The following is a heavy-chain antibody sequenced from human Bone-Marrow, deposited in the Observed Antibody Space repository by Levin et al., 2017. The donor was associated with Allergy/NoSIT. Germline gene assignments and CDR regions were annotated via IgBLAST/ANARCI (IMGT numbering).Heavy chain of an antibody. V-gene: IGHV3-21*01. D-gene: IGHD6-13*01. CDR3: ARDSSSSWRLDY. Sequence: GGSLRLSCAASGFTFSSYSMNWVRQAPGKGLEWVSSISSSSSYIYYADSVKGRFTISRDNAKNSLYLQMNSLRAEDTAVYYCARDSSSSWRLDYWGQGTLVTVSS. CDR1: GFTFSSYS. J-gene: IGHJ4*02. CDR2: ISSSSSYI.